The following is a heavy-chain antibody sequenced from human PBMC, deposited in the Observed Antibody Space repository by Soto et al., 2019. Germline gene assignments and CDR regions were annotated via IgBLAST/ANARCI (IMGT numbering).Heavy chain of an antibody. J-gene: IGHJ6*02. CDR2: ISSSGSTI. V-gene: IGHV3-48*03. D-gene: IGHD6-13*01. CDR1: GFTFSSYE. CDR3: ARGQQLGYYYGMDV. Sequence: GSLRLSCAASGFTFSSYEMNWVRQAPGKGLEWVSYISSSGSTIYYADSVKGRFTISRDNAKNSLYLQMNSLRAEDTAVYYCARGQQLGYYYGMDVWGQGTTVTVSS.